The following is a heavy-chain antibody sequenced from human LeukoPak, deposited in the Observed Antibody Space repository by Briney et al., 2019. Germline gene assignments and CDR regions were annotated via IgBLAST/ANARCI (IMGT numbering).Heavy chain of an antibody. CDR2: INSNSGAR. D-gene: IGHD1-26*01. Sequence: ASVKVSCKASGYTFNGYYMHWVRQAPGQGLESMGWINSNSGARNYAQKFQGRVTMSRDTSINTAYKELSRLTSDDTAVYYCARGRGGATTGLDHWGQGALVTVSS. J-gene: IGHJ4*02. CDR3: ARGRGGATTGLDH. V-gene: IGHV1-2*02. CDR1: GYTFNGYY.